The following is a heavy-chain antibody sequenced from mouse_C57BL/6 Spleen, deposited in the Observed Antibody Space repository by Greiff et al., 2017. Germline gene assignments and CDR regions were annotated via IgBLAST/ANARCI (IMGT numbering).Heavy chain of an antibody. D-gene: IGHD1-1*01. V-gene: IGHV8-12*01. CDR3: ARRGGTTDGYFDV. CDR1: GFSLRTSGMG. J-gene: IGHJ1*03. Sequence: QVTLKECGPGILQSSQTLSLTCSFSGFSLRTSGMGVSWIRQPSGKGLEWLAHIYWDDDKRYNPSLKSRLTISKDTSRNQVFLKITSVDTADTATYYGARRGGTTDGYFDVWGTGTTVTVSS. CDR2: IYWDDDK.